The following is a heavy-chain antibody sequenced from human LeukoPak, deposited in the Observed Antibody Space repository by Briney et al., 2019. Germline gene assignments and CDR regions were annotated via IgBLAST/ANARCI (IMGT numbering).Heavy chain of an antibody. Sequence: PGGSLRLSCAASGFTFSSYGMHWVRQAPDKGLEWVAVIWYDGSNKYYVDSVKGRFTISRDNSKNTVYLQMNSLRAEDTAVYYCARGGLSTNDYGDYWDGAFDIWGQGTMVTVSS. CDR2: IWYDGSNK. CDR3: ARGGLSTNDYGDYWDGAFDI. J-gene: IGHJ3*02. V-gene: IGHV3-33*01. D-gene: IGHD4-17*01. CDR1: GFTFSSYG.